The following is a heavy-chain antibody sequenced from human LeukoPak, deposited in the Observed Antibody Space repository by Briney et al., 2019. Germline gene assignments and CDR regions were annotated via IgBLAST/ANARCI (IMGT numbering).Heavy chain of an antibody. CDR3: AKDPVKYRYGTCDY. Sequence: GGSLRLSCAASGFTFSSYGMHWVRQAPGKGMEWEAVISYDGGNENYIDSVKGRFTISRDNSKNTLYLEMNSLRAEDTAVYYCAKDPVKYRYGTCDYWGQGTLVTVS. D-gene: IGHD5-18*01. CDR2: ISYDGGNE. V-gene: IGHV3-30*18. CDR1: GFTFSSYG. J-gene: IGHJ4*02.